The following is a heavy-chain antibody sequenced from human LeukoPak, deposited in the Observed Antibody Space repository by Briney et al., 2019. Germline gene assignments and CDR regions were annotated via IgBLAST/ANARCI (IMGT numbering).Heavy chain of an antibody. CDR2: IYPSGST. J-gene: IGHJ4*02. CDR1: GGSISSYY. D-gene: IGHD6-19*01. V-gene: IGHV4-4*09. CDR3: ARHLRPGVAGFDY. Sequence: SETLSLTCTVSGGSISSYYWSWIRQPPGKGLEWIGYIYPSGSTNYNPSLESRVTISVDTSRNQFSLKLRSVTAADTAVYYCARHLRPGVAGFDYWGQGALVTVSS.